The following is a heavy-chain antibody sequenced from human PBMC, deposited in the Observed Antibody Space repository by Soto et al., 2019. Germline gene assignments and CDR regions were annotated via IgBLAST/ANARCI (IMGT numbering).Heavy chain of an antibody. D-gene: IGHD3-22*01. CDR2: MYHSVST. J-gene: IGHJ4*02. CDR3: ARGHDRIDN. V-gene: IGHV4-30-2*01. Sequence: QLQLQESGAGLVKPSQTLSLTCAVSGGSISSGDYSWSWIRQPPGKGLEWIGYMYHSVSTYYNPSLKGRVTISIDSSKSQFSLKFTSVTAADTAVYYCARGHDRIDNWGQGTLVTVSS. CDR1: GGSISSGDYS.